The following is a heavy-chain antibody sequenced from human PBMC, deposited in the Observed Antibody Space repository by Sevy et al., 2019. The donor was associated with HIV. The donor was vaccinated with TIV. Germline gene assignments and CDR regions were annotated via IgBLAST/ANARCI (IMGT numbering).Heavy chain of an antibody. CDR3: AGRGCNGCNCYSDYYYGVDV. CDR1: GFTFWSFG. V-gene: IGHV3-48*03. J-gene: IGHJ6*01. D-gene: IGHD2-15*01. CDR2: ISGDGGKI. Sequence: GGSLRLSCAASGFTFWSFGVNWVRQAPGKGLEWLGNISGDGGKIYYADSVKGRFSIFRDNAMNSLYLQMRSLRVEETAGYYCAGRGCNGCNCYSDYYYGVDVWGQGTTVTVSS.